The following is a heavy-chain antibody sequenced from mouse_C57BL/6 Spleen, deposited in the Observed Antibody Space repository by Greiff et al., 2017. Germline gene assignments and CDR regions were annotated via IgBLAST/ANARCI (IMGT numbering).Heavy chain of an antibody. Sequence: DVKLQESGPGLVKPSQSLSLTCSVTGYSITSGYYWNWIRQFPGNKLEWMGYISYDGSNNYNPSLKNRISITRDTSKNQFFLKLNSVTTEDTATYYCARYYGSSYFDYWGQGTTLTVSS. V-gene: IGHV3-6*01. CDR3: ARYYGSSYFDY. J-gene: IGHJ2*01. D-gene: IGHD1-1*01. CDR2: ISYDGSN. CDR1: GYSITSGYY.